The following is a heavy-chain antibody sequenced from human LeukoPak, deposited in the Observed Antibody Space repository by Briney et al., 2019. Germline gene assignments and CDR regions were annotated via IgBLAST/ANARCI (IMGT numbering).Heavy chain of an antibody. D-gene: IGHD6-6*01. CDR2: INHSGST. Sequence: SETLSLTCAVYGGSFSGYYWSWIRQPPGKGLEWIGEINHSGSTNYNPSLKSRVTISVDTSKNQFSLKLSSVTAADTAVYYCARVQQLAAWDFDYWGQGTLVTVSS. CDR1: GGSFSGYY. V-gene: IGHV4-34*01. J-gene: IGHJ4*02. CDR3: ARVQQLAAWDFDY.